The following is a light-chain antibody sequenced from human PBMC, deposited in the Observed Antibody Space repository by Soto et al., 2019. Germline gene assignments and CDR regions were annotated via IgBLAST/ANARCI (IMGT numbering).Light chain of an antibody. CDR3: QQYGSSPRT. Sequence: EIVLTQSPGTLSLSPGERATLSCRASQSVSSSYLAWYQQKPGQAPRLLIYGASSMATGIPDRFSGSGSGTDFTLTISRREPEDFAVYYCQQYGSSPRTFGQGTKVEI. CDR1: QSVSSSY. V-gene: IGKV3-20*01. CDR2: GAS. J-gene: IGKJ1*01.